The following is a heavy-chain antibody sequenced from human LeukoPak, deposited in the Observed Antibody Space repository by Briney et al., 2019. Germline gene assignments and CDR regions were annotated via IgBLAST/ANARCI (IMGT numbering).Heavy chain of an antibody. Sequence: SETLSLTCTVSGGSISSSSYYWSWIRQPPGKGLEWIGYIYYSGSTNYNPSLKSRVTISVDTSKNQFSLKLSSVTAADTAVYYCARGQYYDSSGYYPGLGYYYYYMDVWGKGTTVTISS. CDR2: IYYSGST. CDR3: ARGQYYDSSGYYPGLGYYYYYMDV. J-gene: IGHJ6*03. D-gene: IGHD3-22*01. V-gene: IGHV4-61*01. CDR1: GGSISSSSYY.